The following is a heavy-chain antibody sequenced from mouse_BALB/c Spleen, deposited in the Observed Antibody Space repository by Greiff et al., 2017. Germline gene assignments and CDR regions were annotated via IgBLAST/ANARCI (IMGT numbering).Heavy chain of an antibody. CDR3: ARGDTTATSDAMDY. D-gene: IGHD1-2*01. Sequence: VQLQQSGAELVRPGTSVKVSCKASGYAFTNYLIEWVKQRPGQGLEWIGVINPGSGGTNYNEKFKGKATLTADKSSSTAYMQFNSLTSEDSAVYYCARGDTTATSDAMDYWGQGTSVTVSS. J-gene: IGHJ4*01. CDR2: INPGSGGT. V-gene: IGHV1-54*01. CDR1: GYAFTNYL.